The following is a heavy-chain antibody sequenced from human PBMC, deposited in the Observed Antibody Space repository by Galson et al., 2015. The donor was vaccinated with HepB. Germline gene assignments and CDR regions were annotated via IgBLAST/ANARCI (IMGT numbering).Heavy chain of an antibody. Sequence: SLRLSCAASGFTFSNAWMNWVRQAPGKGLEWVGRIKSKTDGGTTDYAAPVKGRFTISRDDSKNTLYLQMNSLKTEDTAVYYCTTDLGDSSGYYYMDYWGQGTLVTVSS. CDR2: IKSKTDGGTT. V-gene: IGHV3-15*07. D-gene: IGHD3-22*01. J-gene: IGHJ4*02. CDR1: GFTFSNAW. CDR3: TTDLGDSSGYYYMDY.